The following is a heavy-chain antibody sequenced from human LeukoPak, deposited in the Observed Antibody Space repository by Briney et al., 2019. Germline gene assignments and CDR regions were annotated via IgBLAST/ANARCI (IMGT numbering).Heavy chain of an antibody. CDR3: ARGGIYYDSSGYFDY. V-gene: IGHV3-30-3*01. CDR2: ISYDGSNK. CDR1: GFTFSSYA. D-gene: IGHD3-22*01. Sequence: SGGSLRLSCAASGFTFSSYAMHWVRQALGKGLEWVAVISYDGSNKYYADSVKGRFTVSRDNSKNTLYLQMNSLRAEDTAVYYCARGGIYYDSSGYFDYWGQGTLVTVSS. J-gene: IGHJ4*02.